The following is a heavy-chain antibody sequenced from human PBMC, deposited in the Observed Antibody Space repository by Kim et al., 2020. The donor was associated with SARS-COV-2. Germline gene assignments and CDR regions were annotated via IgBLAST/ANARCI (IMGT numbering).Heavy chain of an antibody. D-gene: IGHD2-15*01. V-gene: IGHV3-21*01. CDR2: ISSSSTYI. CDR1: GFTFSSYS. CDR3: ARGRGDCSGGICLEVGLYNWFDP. J-gene: IGHJ5*02. Sequence: GGSLRLSCAASGFTFSSYSMNWVRQAPGKGLEWVSSISSSSTYIYYADSVKGRFTISRDNAKNSLYLQMNSLRAEDTAVYYCARGRGDCSGGICLEVGLYNWFDPWGQGTLVTVSS.